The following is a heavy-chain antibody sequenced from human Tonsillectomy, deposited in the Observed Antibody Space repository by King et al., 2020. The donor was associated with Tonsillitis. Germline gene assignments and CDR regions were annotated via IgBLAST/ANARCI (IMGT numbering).Heavy chain of an antibody. J-gene: IGHJ4*02. D-gene: IGHD3-9*01. Sequence: VQLVESGGGVVQPGRSLRLSCAASGFTFSSYGMHWVRQAPGKGLEWVAVISYDGSSKYSADSVKGRFTISRDNSKNILYLQMNSLRAEDTAVYYCAKDLQYDILSNYYFDYWGQGTLVTVSS. CDR1: GFTFSSYG. CDR3: AKDLQYDILSNYYFDY. V-gene: IGHV3-30*18. CDR2: ISYDGSSK.